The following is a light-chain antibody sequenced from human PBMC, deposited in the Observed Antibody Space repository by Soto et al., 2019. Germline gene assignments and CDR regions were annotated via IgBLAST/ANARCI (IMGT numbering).Light chain of an antibody. CDR2: GAS. CDR1: QSVSSSY. V-gene: IGKV3-20*01. Sequence: EIVLTQSPGTLSLSPGERATLSCRASQSVSSSYLAGYQQKPGQAPRLLIYGASSRATGIQDRFSGSGSGTDFTLTISRLQPEDFAVYYCQHYGSLVLTFGGGTKVEIK. CDR3: QHYGSLVLT. J-gene: IGKJ4*01.